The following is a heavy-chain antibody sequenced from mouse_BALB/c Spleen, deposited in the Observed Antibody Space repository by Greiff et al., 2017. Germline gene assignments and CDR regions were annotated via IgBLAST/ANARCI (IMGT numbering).Heavy chain of an antibody. CDR3: ARRGTYYGNYDYAMDY. Sequence: VQLQQSGAELMKPGASVKISCKATGYTFSSYWIEWVKQRPGHGLEWIGEILPGSGSTNYNEKFKGKATFTADTSSNTAYMQLSSLTSEDSAVYYCARRGTYYGNYDYAMDYWGQGTSVTVSS. V-gene: IGHV1-9*01. CDR1: GYTFSSYW. D-gene: IGHD2-10*01. CDR2: ILPGSGST. J-gene: IGHJ4*01.